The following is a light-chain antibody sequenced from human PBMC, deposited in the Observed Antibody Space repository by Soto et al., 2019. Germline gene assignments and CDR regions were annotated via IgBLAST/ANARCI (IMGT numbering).Light chain of an antibody. V-gene: IGKV1-5*03. J-gene: IGKJ4*01. CDR3: QQYYRYPPT. Sequence: DIQMTQSPSTLSASVGDRVIITCRASQSVSTALAWWQQKPGKAPNLLIYTISILKSGVPSRFSAGGSGTEFTLTVSSLQPDDFATYYCQQYYRYPPTFGGGTKVEIK. CDR1: QSVSTA. CDR2: TIS.